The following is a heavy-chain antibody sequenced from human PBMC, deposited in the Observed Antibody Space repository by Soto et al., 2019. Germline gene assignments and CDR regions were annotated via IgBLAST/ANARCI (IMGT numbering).Heavy chain of an antibody. CDR3: AKDRFRIAVAAPFDY. CDR1: GFTFSSYG. V-gene: IGHV3-30*18. CDR2: ISYDGSNK. D-gene: IGHD6-19*01. Sequence: QVQLVESGGGVVQPGRSLRLSCAASGFTFSSYGMHWVRQAPGKGLEWVAVISYDGSNKYYADSVKGRFTISRDNSQNTLYLRMNSLRAEDTAVYYCAKDRFRIAVAAPFDYWGQGTLVTVSS. J-gene: IGHJ4*02.